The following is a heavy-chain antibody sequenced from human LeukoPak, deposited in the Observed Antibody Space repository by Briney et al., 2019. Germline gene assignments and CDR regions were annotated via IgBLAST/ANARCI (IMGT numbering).Heavy chain of an antibody. CDR3: ARDRSYCTGGSCHGYMYV. J-gene: IGHJ6*03. CDR1: GFTFSSYS. D-gene: IGHD2-15*01. Sequence: GSLRLSCAASGFTFSSYSMNWVRQPPGKGLEWIGDIYYSGSTNYNPSLKSRVTISVDTSKNQFSLKLSSVTAADTAVYYCARDRSYCTGGSCHGYMYVWGKGTTVTVSS. CDR2: IYYSGST. V-gene: IGHV4-59*01.